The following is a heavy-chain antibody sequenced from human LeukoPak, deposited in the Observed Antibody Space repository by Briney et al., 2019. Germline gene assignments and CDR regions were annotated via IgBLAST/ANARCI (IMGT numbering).Heavy chain of an antibody. D-gene: IGHD3-3*01. J-gene: IGHJ4*02. CDR1: GYTLTELS. CDR2: SDPEDGET. V-gene: IGHV1-24*01. Sequence: ASVKVSCKVSGYTLTELSMHWVRQAPGKGLEWMGGSDPEDGETTYAQKFQGRVTMTEDTSTDTAYMELSSLRSEDTAVYYCATKSRITIFGVVITHFDYWGQGTLVTVSS. CDR3: ATKSRITIFGVVITHFDY.